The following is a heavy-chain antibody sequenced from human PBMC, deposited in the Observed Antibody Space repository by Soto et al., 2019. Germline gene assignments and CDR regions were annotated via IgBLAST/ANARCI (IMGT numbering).Heavy chain of an antibody. J-gene: IGHJ4*02. CDR1: GFTFSSYA. D-gene: IGHD6-19*01. CDR2: ISGSGGST. Sequence: EVQLLESGGGLVQPGGSLILPCAASGFTFSSYAMSCVRQAPGKGLEWVSAISGSGGSTYYADSVKGRFAISRDNSKNTLYLQMNSLRAEDTAVYYCAKDLAVAEPYDYWGQGTLVTVSS. V-gene: IGHV3-23*01. CDR3: AKDLAVAEPYDY.